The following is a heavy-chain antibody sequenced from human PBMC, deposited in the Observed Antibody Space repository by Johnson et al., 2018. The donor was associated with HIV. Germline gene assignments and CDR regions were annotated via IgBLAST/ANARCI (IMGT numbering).Heavy chain of an antibody. Sequence: QVQLVESGGGVVQPGRSLRLSCAASGFTFSHYGMHWVRQAPGKGLEWVEVISYDGSNKYYADSVKGRFTISRDNSKNTLYLQMNSLRPEDTAVYYCARDPRIQLWLAAFDIWGQGTMVTVSS. CDR1: GFTFSHYG. V-gene: IGHV3-30*03. D-gene: IGHD5-18*01. CDR2: ISYDGSNK. CDR3: ARDPRIQLWLAAFDI. J-gene: IGHJ3*02.